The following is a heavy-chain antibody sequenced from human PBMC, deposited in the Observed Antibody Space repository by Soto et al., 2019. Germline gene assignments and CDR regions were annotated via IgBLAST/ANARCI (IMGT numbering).Heavy chain of an antibody. J-gene: IGHJ5*02. CDR3: ARDPATMVRGTGGWIDR. D-gene: IGHD3-10*01. Sequence: QVQLVESGGGVVQPGRSLRLSCAGSGFSFSSYAMHWVRQAPGKGLEWVAVIWHDGSNKDYVDSVKGRFTISRDNSKKALHRQMNSLRAVDTAVYYCARDPATMVRGTGGWIDRWGQGTLVTVSS. CDR1: GFSFSSYA. CDR2: IWHDGSNK. V-gene: IGHV3-33*01.